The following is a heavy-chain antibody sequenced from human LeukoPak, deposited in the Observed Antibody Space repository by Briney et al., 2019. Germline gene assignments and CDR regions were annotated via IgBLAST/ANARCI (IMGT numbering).Heavy chain of an antibody. CDR3: ARVVRAGSNWFDP. CDR1: GYTFTCYY. CDR2: INPNSGGT. J-gene: IGHJ5*02. D-gene: IGHD1-26*01. Sequence: ASVKVSCKASGYTFTCYYMHWVRQAPGQGLDWMGWINPNSGGTNYAQKFQGRVTMTRDTSISTAYMELSRLRSDDTAVYYCARVVRAGSNWFDPWGQGTLVTVSS. V-gene: IGHV1-2*02.